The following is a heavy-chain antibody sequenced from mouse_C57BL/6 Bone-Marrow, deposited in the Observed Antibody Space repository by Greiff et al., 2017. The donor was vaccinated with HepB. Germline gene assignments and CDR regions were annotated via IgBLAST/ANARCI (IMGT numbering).Heavy chain of an antibody. J-gene: IGHJ2*01. V-gene: IGHV5-2*01. D-gene: IGHD2-5*01. Sequence: EVKLVESGGGLVQPGESLKLSCESNEYEFPSHDMSWVRKTPEKRLELVAAINSDGGSTYYPDTMERRFIISRDNTKKTLYLQMSSLRSEDTALYYCAIRDSNYVGFDYWGQGTTLTVSS. CDR2: INSDGGST. CDR1: EYEFPSHD. CDR3: AIRDSNYVGFDY.